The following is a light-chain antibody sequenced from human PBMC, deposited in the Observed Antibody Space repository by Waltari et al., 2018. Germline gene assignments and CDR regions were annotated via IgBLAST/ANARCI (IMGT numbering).Light chain of an antibody. CDR3: MQILQPART. Sequence: DILLTQSSLSLPVTPGAPASISCRSRQGLLHSTGYYYLDWYLQKPGQSPQVLISLGSNRASGVPDRFSGSGSGTDFTLNISRVEAEDVGVYYCMQILQPARTFGQGTRLEIK. CDR1: QGLLHSTGYYY. J-gene: IGKJ2*01. V-gene: IGKV2-28*01. CDR2: LGS.